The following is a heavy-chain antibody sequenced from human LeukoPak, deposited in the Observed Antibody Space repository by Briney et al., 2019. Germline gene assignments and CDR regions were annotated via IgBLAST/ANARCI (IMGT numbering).Heavy chain of an antibody. D-gene: IGHD3-22*01. CDR3: ARFRITMIVGRYYFDY. J-gene: IGHJ4*02. CDR1: GGTFSSYA. Sequence: GASVKVSCKASGGTFSSYAISWVRQAPGQGLEWMGGIIPIFDTANYAQKFQGRVTITTDESTSTAYMELSSLRSEDTAVYYCARFRITMIVGRYYFDYWGQGTLVTVSS. V-gene: IGHV1-69*05. CDR2: IIPIFDTA.